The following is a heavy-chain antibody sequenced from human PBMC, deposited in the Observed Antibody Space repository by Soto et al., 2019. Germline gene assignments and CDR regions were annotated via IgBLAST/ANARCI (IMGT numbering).Heavy chain of an antibody. D-gene: IGHD6-13*01. Sequence: EFQLLESGGGLGQPGGSLRLSCAASGVTFSSYWMSWVRQAPVKGLEWVGNIKQDGSEKNYVDFVEGRFTISRDNAENSLYLQMNGLRAEDTAVYYCARIASAGRGWDVWGQGTTVVVSS. J-gene: IGHJ6*02. CDR1: GVTFSSYW. CDR3: ARIASAGRGWDV. V-gene: IGHV3-7*01. CDR2: IKQDGSEK.